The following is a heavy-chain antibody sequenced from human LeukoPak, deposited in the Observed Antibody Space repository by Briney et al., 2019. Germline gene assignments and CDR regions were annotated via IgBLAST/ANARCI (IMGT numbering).Heavy chain of an antibody. V-gene: IGHV3-30-3*01. CDR3: ARGFSWRSYFDY. CDR2: ISYDGSIK. J-gene: IGHJ4*02. D-gene: IGHD1-1*01. CDR1: GFSFSSYA. Sequence: GGSLRLSCAASGFSFSSYAMHWVRQAPGKGLEWVAVISYDGSIKYYADSVKGRFTISRDNSKNTLYLQMNSLRAEDTAVYYCARGFSWRSYFDYWGQGTLVTVSS.